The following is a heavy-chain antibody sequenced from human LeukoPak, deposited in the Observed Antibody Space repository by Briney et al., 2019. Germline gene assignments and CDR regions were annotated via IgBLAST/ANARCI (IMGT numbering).Heavy chain of an antibody. J-gene: IGHJ4*02. CDR1: GFTFSSYG. D-gene: IGHD1-26*01. CDR3: ARQDPIIVGASSGY. Sequence: GGSLRLSCAASGFTFSSYGMHWVRQAPGKGLEGVAFIRSDGSNNYYADSVKGRFTISRDNSKNTLYLQMNSLRAEDTAVYYCARQDPIIVGASSGYWGQGTLVTVSS. CDR2: IRSDGSNN. V-gene: IGHV3-30*02.